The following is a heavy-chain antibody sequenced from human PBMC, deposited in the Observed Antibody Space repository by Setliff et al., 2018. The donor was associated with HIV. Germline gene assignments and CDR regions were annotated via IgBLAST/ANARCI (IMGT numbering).Heavy chain of an antibody. V-gene: IGHV5-51*01. J-gene: IGHJ4*02. CDR2: IYPSDSDT. Sequence: GESLKISCKGSKYSFDNYWIGWVRQMPGKGLQYIGIIYPSDSDTRYSPSLQRQATLSADKSTSTVYLELTNLKASDGGVYYCARRGYSGFEGAWFDDWGQGTLVTVS. CDR1: KYSFDNYW. CDR3: ARRGYSGFEGAWFDD. D-gene: IGHD5-12*01.